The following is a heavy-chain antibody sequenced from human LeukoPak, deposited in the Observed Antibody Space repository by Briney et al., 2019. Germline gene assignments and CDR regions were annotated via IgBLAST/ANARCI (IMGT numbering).Heavy chain of an antibody. Sequence: PGRSLSLSCAASRFTFSTYGMHWVRQAPGKGLEWVAVIWYDGSNKYYADSVKARFTISRDNSKNTLFLQMNSLRVEDTAVYYCTKGDWFDPWGQGTLVTVSS. J-gene: IGHJ5*02. CDR3: TKGDWFDP. CDR1: RFTFSTYG. CDR2: IWYDGSNK. V-gene: IGHV3-33*06.